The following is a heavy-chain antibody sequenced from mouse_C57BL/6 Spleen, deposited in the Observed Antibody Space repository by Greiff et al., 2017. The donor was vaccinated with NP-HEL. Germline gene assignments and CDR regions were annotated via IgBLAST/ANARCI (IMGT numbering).Heavy chain of an antibody. CDR3: ARSGSDYDGDFDD. CDR2: IDPSDSYT. Sequence: QVQLQQPGAELVRPGTSVKLSCKASGYTFTSYWMHWVKQRPGQGLEWIGVIDPSDSYTNYNQKFKGKATLTVDTSSSTAYMQLSSLTSEDSAVYYCARSGSDYDGDFDDWGQGTTLTVSS. CDR1: GYTFTSYW. V-gene: IGHV1-59*01. J-gene: IGHJ2*01. D-gene: IGHD2-4*01.